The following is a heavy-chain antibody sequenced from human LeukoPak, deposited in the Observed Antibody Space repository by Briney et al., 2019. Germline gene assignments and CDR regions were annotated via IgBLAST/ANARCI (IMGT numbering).Heavy chain of an antibody. Sequence: SETLSLTCAVSGYSISSGYYWGWIRQPPGKGLEWIGSIYHSGSTYYHPSLKSSVTISVDTSKNQFSLKLGSVTAADTAVYYCARHPRIAARQVGWFDPWGQGTLVTVSS. CDR3: ARHPRIAARQVGWFDP. CDR2: IYHSGST. D-gene: IGHD6-6*01. CDR1: GYSISSGYY. J-gene: IGHJ5*02. V-gene: IGHV4-38-2*01.